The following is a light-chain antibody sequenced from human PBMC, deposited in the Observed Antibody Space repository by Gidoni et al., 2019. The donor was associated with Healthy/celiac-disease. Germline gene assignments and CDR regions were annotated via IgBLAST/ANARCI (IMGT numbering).Light chain of an antibody. CDR1: QSVLYSSNHKNY. J-gene: IGKJ4*01. V-gene: IGKV4-1*01. CDR2: WSS. CDR3: QQYYSTSLT. Sequence: DIVMSPSPASLAVSLGERANINCKPSQSVLYSSNHKNYLARYQQKPGLPPKLLIYWSSTRESGVPERFSGSGSGTDFTLTISSLQAEDVAVYSCQQYYSTSLTCGGGTKVEIK.